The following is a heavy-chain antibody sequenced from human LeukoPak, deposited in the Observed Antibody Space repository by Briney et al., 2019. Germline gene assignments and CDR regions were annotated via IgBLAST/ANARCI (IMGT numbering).Heavy chain of an antibody. CDR3: ARPSYGGDFDY. CDR1: GGSISSSSYY. D-gene: IGHD4-23*01. Sequence: SETLSLTCTVSGGSISSSSYYWGWIRQPPGKGLEWIGSIYYSGSTYYNPSLKSRVTISVDTSKNQFSLKLSSVTAADTAVYYCARPSYGGDFDYWGQGTLVTVSS. V-gene: IGHV4-39*01. J-gene: IGHJ4*02. CDR2: IYYSGST.